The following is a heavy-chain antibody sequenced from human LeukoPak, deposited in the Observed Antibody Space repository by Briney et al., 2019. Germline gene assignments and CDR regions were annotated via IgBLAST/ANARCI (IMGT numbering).Heavy chain of an antibody. V-gene: IGHV4-4*07. Sequence: SETLSLTCTVSGGSISSYYWSWIRQPAGKGLEWIGRIYTSGSTNYNPSLKSRVTMSVDTSKNQFSLKLSSVTAADTAVYYCARIRYCSSTSCYAAVHWFDRWGQGTLVTVSS. CDR1: GGSISSYY. CDR3: ARIRYCSSTSCYAAVHWFDR. J-gene: IGHJ5*02. CDR2: IYTSGST. D-gene: IGHD2-2*01.